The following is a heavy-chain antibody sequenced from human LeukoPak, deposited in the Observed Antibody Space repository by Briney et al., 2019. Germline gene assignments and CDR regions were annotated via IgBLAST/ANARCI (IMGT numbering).Heavy chain of an antibody. D-gene: IGHD6-19*01. CDR3: ARGDGSGWSGDY. V-gene: IGHV3-30-3*01. J-gene: IGHJ4*02. CDR2: ISYDGSNK. CDR1: GFTFSSYA. Sequence: GGSLRLSCAACGFTFSSYAMHWVRQAPGKGLEWVAVISYDGSNKYYADSVKGRFTISRDNSKNTLYLQMNSLRAEDTAVYYCARGDGSGWSGDYWGQGTLVTVSS.